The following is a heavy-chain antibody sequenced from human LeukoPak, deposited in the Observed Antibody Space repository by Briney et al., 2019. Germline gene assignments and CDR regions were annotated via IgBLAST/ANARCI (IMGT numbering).Heavy chain of an antibody. CDR1: GFTFSSYG. Sequence: GGSLRLSCAASGFTFSSYGVHWVRQAPGKGLEWVAFIRYDGSNKYYADSVKGRFTISRDNAKNSLYLEMNSLRAEDTAVYYCARTYYDFWSGYYSHEGNPFDYWGQGTLVTVSA. J-gene: IGHJ4*02. CDR3: ARTYYDFWSGYYSHEGNPFDY. CDR2: IRYDGSNK. V-gene: IGHV3-30*02. D-gene: IGHD3-3*01.